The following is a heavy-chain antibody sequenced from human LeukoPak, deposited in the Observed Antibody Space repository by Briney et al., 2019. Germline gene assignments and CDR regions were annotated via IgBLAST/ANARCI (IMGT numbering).Heavy chain of an antibody. CDR1: GYTFTGYY. Sequence: ASLKVSCKPSGYTFTGYYMHWVRQAPGQGLEWMGWINPNSGGTNYAQKFQGRVTMTRETSISTSYMELSRLRSDDTAVYYCARGSDDFWSGYSASYWGQGTVVTVSS. D-gene: IGHD3-3*01. J-gene: IGHJ4*02. CDR2: INPNSGGT. CDR3: ARGSDDFWSGYSASY. V-gene: IGHV1-2*02.